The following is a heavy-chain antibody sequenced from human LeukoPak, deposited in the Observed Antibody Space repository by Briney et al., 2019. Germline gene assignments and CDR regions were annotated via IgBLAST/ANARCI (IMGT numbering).Heavy chain of an antibody. CDR1: GGSFSGYY. D-gene: IGHD6-6*01. J-gene: IGHJ6*03. CDR3: ARGRVRSSFYYYYYMDV. Sequence: SETLSLTCAVYGGSFSGYYWSWICQPPGKGLEWIGEINHSGSTNYNPSLKSRVTISVDTSKNQFSLKLSSVTAADTAVYYCARGRVRSSFYYYYYMDVWGKGTTVTVSS. V-gene: IGHV4-34*01. CDR2: INHSGST.